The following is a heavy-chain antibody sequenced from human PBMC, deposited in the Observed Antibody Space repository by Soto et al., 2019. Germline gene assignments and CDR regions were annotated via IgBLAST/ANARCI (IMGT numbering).Heavy chain of an antibody. CDR2: ISADNGDT. D-gene: IGHD4-17*01. Sequence: QVQLVQSGGEVKKPGASVKVSCKASGYNFNIFGITWVRQAPGPGLEWMGWISADNGDTDYAQNVQGRVTMTADTSTSTAYMELKSLGSDVTGVYYCARAAAVLTTHFEYWGQGTLVTVSS. CDR1: GYNFNIFG. CDR3: ARAAAVLTTHFEY. V-gene: IGHV1-18*01. J-gene: IGHJ4*02.